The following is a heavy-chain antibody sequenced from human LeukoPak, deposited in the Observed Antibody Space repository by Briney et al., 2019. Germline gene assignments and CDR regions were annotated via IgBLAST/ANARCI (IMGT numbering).Heavy chain of an antibody. V-gene: IGHV3-23*01. CDR2: ISGSGGST. CDR3: AMQWLVLGAIDY. D-gene: IGHD6-19*01. J-gene: IGHJ4*02. CDR1: GFTFISYA. Sequence: PGGSLRLSCAASGFTFISYAMSWVRQAPGKGLEWVSAISGSGGSTYYADSVKGRFTISRDNSKNTLYLQMNSLRAEDTAVYYCAMQWLVLGAIDYWGQGTLVTVSS.